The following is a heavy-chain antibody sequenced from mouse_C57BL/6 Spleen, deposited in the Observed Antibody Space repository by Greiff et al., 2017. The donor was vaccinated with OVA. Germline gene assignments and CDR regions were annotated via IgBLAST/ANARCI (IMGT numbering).Heavy chain of an antibody. Sequence: EVKVVESGGGLVQPGGSLKLSCAASGFTFSDYYMYWVRQTPEKRLEWVAYISNGGGSTYYPDTVKGRFTISRDNAKNTLYLQMSRLKSEDTAMYYCARHLFDYWGQGTTLTVSS. V-gene: IGHV5-12*01. J-gene: IGHJ2*01. CDR1: GFTFSDYY. CDR2: ISNGGGST. CDR3: ARHLFDY.